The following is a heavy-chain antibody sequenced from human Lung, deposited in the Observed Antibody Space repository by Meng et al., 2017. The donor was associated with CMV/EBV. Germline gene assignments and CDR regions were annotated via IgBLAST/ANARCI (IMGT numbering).Heavy chain of an antibody. J-gene: IGHJ6*02. V-gene: IGHV4-39*06. D-gene: IGHD3-3*01. CDR1: GASISINTYF. CDR3: ARIFPSDYYKYDMDV. Sequence: LXCTVSGASISINTYFWDWIRQPPGKGLEWIGSISYGGSTYYNSSLKSRVSISLDTSKSQLTLKLSSVTAADTAVYYCARIFPSDYYKYDMDVWGQGTTVTVSS. CDR2: ISYGGST.